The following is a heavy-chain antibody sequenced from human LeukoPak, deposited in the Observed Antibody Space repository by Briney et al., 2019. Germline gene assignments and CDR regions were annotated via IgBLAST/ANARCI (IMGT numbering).Heavy chain of an antibody. J-gene: IGHJ3*02. CDR1: GGSFSGYY. CDR2: INHSGST. Sequence: SETLSLTCAVYGGSFSGYYWSWIRQPPGKGLEWIGEINHSGSTNYNPSLKSRVTISVDTSKNQFSLKLSSVTAADTAVYYCARGGFPNSSFRAFDIWGQGTMVTVSS. V-gene: IGHV4-34*01. CDR3: ARGGFPNSSFRAFDI. D-gene: IGHD6-6*01.